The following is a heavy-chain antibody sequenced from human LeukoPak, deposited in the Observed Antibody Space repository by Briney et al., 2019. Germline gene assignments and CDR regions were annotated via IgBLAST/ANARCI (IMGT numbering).Heavy chain of an antibody. CDR1: GYTFTSYG. CDR3: ARLGAIVVVTGASFDY. V-gene: IGHV1-18*01. D-gene: IGHD2-21*02. Sequence: GASVKVSCKASGYTFTSYGISWVRQAPGQGLEWMGWISAYNGNTNYAQKLQGRVTMTTDTSTSTAYMELRSLRSDDTAVYYCARLGAIVVVTGASFDYWDQGTLVTVSS. CDR2: ISAYNGNT. J-gene: IGHJ4*02.